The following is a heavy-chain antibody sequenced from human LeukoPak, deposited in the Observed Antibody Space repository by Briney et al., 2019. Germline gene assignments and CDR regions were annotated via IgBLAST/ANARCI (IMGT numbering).Heavy chain of an antibody. CDR3: ARDLSYFDY. V-gene: IGHV3-7*01. CDR2: IRQDGSSK. Sequence: GGSLRLSCVASGFTFSTSWMPWLRQAPGKGLEWVANIRQDGSSKYYVDAVKGQFTISRDNAKNSLYLQMNSLRVEDTAVYYCARDLSYFDYWGQGALVTVSS. CDR1: GFTFSTSW. J-gene: IGHJ4*02.